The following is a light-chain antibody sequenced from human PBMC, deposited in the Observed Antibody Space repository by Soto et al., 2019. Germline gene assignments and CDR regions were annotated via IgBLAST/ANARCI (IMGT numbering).Light chain of an antibody. Sequence: QSALTQPPSASGSPGQSVTISCPGTSSDVGGYNYVSWYQQHPGKAPKLMIYEVSKRPSGVPDRFSGSKSGNTASLTVSGLQAEDEADYYCSSYAGSNKNSVFGTGTKLTV. CDR2: EVS. CDR1: SSDVGGYNY. CDR3: SSYAGSNKNSV. J-gene: IGLJ1*01. V-gene: IGLV2-8*01.